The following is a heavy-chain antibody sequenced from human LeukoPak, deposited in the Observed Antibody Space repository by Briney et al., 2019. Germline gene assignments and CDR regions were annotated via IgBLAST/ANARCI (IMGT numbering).Heavy chain of an antibody. CDR1: GFTFSSYG. V-gene: IGHV3-30*18. CDR2: ISYEGGTQ. Sequence: QPGRSLRLSCAASGFTFSSYGMHWVRQAPGKGLEWVAVISYEGGTQHYADSVKGRFIISRDNPRNTLYLQMNILRTEVTAVYYCAKEGTPQVSTWYDLWGQGTQVIVSS. J-gene: IGHJ5*02. CDR3: AKEGTPQVSTWYDL. D-gene: IGHD3-10*01.